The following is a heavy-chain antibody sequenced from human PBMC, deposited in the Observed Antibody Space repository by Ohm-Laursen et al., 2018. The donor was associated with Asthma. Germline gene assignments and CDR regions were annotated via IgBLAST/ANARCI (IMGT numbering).Heavy chain of an antibody. CDR3: AREVVVVPAAIPDGMDV. Sequence: GTLSLTCAVSGDSISSSYWWSWVRQPPGKGLEWIGEIYPSGSTNYNPSLKSRVTISVDKSKNQFSLKLSSVTAADTAVYYCAREVVVVPAAIPDGMDVWGQGTTVTVSS. V-gene: IGHV4-4*02. J-gene: IGHJ6*02. D-gene: IGHD2-2*01. CDR2: IYPSGST. CDR1: GDSISSSYW.